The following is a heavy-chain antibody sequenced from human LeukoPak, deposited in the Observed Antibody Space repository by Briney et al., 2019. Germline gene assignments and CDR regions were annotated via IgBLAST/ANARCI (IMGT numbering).Heavy chain of an antibody. CDR3: AKAPYYYDSRFDY. CDR1: GFTLSRYA. Sequence: PLGSPRLSCAASGFTLSRYAMSRGRQAPGKGLEWVSAISGSGGSTYYSDSVKGRFTISRDNSKNTLYLQMNSLRAEDTAVYYCAKAPYYYDSRFDYWGQRTLVTVSS. CDR2: ISGSGGST. J-gene: IGHJ4*02. D-gene: IGHD3-22*01. V-gene: IGHV3-23*01.